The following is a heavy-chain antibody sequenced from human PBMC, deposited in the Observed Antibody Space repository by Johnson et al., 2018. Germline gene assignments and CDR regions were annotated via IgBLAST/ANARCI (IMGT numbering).Heavy chain of an antibody. V-gene: IGHV3-30*03. CDR2: ISYDGSNK. J-gene: IGHJ6*03. Sequence: AVISYDGSNKYYADSVKGRFTISRDNSKNTLYLQMNSLRAEDTAVYYCARDRKDIVVVVAAEYYMDVWGKGTXVTVSS. CDR3: ARDRKDIVVVVAAEYYMDV. D-gene: IGHD2-15*01.